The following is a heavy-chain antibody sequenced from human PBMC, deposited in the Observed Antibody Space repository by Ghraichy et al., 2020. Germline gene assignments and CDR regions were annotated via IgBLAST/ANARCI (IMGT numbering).Heavy chain of an antibody. Sequence: SVKDSCKASGGTFNSYGISWVRQAPGQGLEWMGRIIPLLGVRTNAQKFQGRVTITADKSTSTAYMELSSLRSADTAVYYCARYSTSSYFFDFWGQGTLVTVSS. CDR1: GGTFNSYG. CDR2: IIPLLGVR. CDR3: ARYSTSSYFFDF. J-gene: IGHJ4*02. V-gene: IGHV1-69*04. D-gene: IGHD6-13*01.